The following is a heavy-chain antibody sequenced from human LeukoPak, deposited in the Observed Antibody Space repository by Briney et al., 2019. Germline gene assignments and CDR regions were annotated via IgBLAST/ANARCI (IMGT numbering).Heavy chain of an antibody. CDR3: ATSLEADPYCSSTSCYGSYYYYGMDV. Sequence: SVKVSCKASGYTFTGYYMHWVRQAPGQGLEWMGGIIPIFGTANYAQKLQGRVTITADESTSTAYMELSSLRSEDTAVYYCATSLEADPYCSSTSCYGSYYYYGMDVWGQGTTVTVSS. CDR2: IIPIFGTA. J-gene: IGHJ6*02. V-gene: IGHV1-69*13. CDR1: GYTFTGYY. D-gene: IGHD2-2*01.